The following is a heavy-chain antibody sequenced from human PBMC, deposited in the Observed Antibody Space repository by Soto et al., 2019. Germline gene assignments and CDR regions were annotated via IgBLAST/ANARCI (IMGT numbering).Heavy chain of an antibody. CDR3: ARDRWACSSTSCYSGSPWFDP. V-gene: IGHV1-46*01. J-gene: IGHJ5*02. Sequence: ASVKVSCKASGYTFTNYYIRWVRQAPGQGLEWMGKIHPSGGSTNSAQKFQGRVTMTRDTSTSTVYMELSSLRSEDTAIYYCARDRWACSSTSCYSGSPWFDPWGQGTLVTVSS. CDR2: IHPSGGST. D-gene: IGHD2-2*02. CDR1: GYTFTNYY.